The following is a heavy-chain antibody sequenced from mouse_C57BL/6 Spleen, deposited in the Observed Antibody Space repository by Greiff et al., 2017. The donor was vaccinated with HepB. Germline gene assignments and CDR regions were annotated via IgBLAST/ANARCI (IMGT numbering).Heavy chain of an antibody. CDR3: TTYDYGNY. CDR2: IDHEDGDT. Sequence: VQLQQSGAELVRPGASVKLSCTASGFNIKDYYMHWVKQRPEQGLEWIGRIDHEDGDTEYAPKFQGKATMTADTSSNPAYLQLSSLTSEDTAVYYCTTYDYGNYWGQGTTLTVSS. V-gene: IGHV14-1*01. J-gene: IGHJ2*01. D-gene: IGHD2-4*01. CDR1: GFNIKDYY.